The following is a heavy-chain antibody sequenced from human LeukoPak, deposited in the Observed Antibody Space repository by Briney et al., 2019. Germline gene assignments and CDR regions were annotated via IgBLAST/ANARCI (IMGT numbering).Heavy chain of an antibody. CDR3: ARITYYYDSSGYSDAFDI. V-gene: IGHV3-72*01. D-gene: IGHD3-22*01. Sequence: GGSLRLSCAASGFTFSDHYMDWVRQAPGKGLEWVGRTRNKANSYTTEYAASVKGRFTIPRDDSKNSLYLQMNSLKTEDTAVYYCARITYYYDSSGYSDAFDIWGQGTMVTVSS. CDR1: GFTFSDHY. J-gene: IGHJ3*02. CDR2: TRNKANSYTT.